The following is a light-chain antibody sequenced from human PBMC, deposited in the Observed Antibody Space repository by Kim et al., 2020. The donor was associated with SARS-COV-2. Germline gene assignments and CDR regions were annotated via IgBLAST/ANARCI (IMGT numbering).Light chain of an antibody. Sequence: FKVTWTLSSGHSSYSTAWHQQQPEKGPRYLMKVNSDGSHNKGDGIPERFSGSRSGAERYLTISSLQSEDEADYYCQTWDTGVRVFGGGTKLTVL. J-gene: IGLJ3*02. CDR3: QTWDTGVRV. V-gene: IGLV4-69*01. CDR1: SGHSSYS. CDR2: VNSDGSH.